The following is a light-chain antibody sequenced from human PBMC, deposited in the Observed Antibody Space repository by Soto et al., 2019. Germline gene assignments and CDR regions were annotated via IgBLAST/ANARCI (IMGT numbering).Light chain of an antibody. V-gene: IGLV2-11*01. CDR2: DVS. CDR1: SSDVGYYNY. CDR3: CSYAGSFTYV. Sequence: QSALTQPRSVSGSPGQSVTISCTGTSSDVGYYNYVSWYQQHPGKAPKVMIYDVSKRSSGVPDRFSGSKSGNTASLTISGLQAEDEADYYCCSYAGSFTYVFGTGTKLTVL. J-gene: IGLJ1*01.